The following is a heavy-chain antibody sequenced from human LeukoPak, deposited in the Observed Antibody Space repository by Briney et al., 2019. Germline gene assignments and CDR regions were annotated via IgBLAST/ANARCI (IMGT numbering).Heavy chain of an antibody. V-gene: IGHV1-46*01. CDR1: GYTFTSYY. D-gene: IGHD2-15*01. Sequence: ASVKVSCKASGYTFTSYYMHWVRRAPGQGLEWMGIINPGGGSTSYAQKFQGRVTMTRDTSTSTVYMELSSLRSEDTAVYYCARAIGGGGWRDYWGQGTLVTVSS. J-gene: IGHJ4*02. CDR3: ARAIGGGGWRDY. CDR2: INPGGGST.